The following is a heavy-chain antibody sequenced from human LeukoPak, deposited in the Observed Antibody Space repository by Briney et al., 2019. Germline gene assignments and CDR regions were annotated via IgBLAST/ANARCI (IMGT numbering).Heavy chain of an antibody. CDR1: GFTFSSHA. Sequence: GGSVRLSCGASGFTFSSHAMIWVRQARGKGREWVSAISGCGGSTYYADSVKGRFTTTRDNSKNTLYLQMNSLRAEDTAVYYCAQLRYDYWGQGTLVTVSS. CDR2: ISGCGGST. D-gene: IGHD5-18*01. J-gene: IGHJ4*02. CDR3: AQLRYDY. V-gene: IGHV3-23*01.